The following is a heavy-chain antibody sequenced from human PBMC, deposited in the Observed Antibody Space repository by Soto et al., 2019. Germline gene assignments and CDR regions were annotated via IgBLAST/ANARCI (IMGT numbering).Heavy chain of an antibody. V-gene: IGHV3-30-3*01. D-gene: IGHD6-19*01. CDR2: ISYDGSNK. J-gene: IGHJ6*02. CDR3: ASEAGIAVAGSGHDYYGMDV. Sequence: GSLRLSCAASGFTFSSYAMHWVRQAPGKGLEWVAVISYDGSNKYYADSVKGRFTISRDNSKNTLCLQMNSLRAEDTAVYYCASEAGIAVAGSGHDYYGMDVWGQGTTVTVSS. CDR1: GFTFSSYA.